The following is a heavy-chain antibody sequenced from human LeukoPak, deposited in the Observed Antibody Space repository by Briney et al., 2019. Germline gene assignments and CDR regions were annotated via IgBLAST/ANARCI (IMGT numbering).Heavy chain of an antibody. V-gene: IGHV3-11*01. CDR1: GFTFSDYY. Sequence: GSLRLSCAASGFTFSDYYMTWIRQTPGKGLEWVSYISISGTTTFYVDSVKGRFTISRDNTKNSLYLQMNSLRAEDTAVYYCARLHLGIAVAGLDYWGQGTLVTVSS. D-gene: IGHD6-19*01. CDR3: ARLHLGIAVAGLDY. J-gene: IGHJ4*02. CDR2: ISISGTTT.